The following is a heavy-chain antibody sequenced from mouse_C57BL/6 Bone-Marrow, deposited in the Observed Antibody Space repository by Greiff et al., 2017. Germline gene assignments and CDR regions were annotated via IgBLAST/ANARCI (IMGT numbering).Heavy chain of an antibody. CDR3: ARGGYYREY. V-gene: IGHV1-52*01. CDR2: IDPFDSET. Sequence: QVQLQQPGAELVRPGSSVKLSCKASGYTFTSYWMHWVKQRPIQGLEWIGNIDPFDSETHYNQKFKDKATLTVDKSSSTAYMQLSSLTSEDSAVYYWARGGYYREYWGQGTTLTVSS. CDR1: GYTFTSYW. J-gene: IGHJ2*01. D-gene: IGHD2-3*01.